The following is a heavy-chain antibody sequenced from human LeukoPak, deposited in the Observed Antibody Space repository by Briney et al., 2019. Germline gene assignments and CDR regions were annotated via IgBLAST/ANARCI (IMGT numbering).Heavy chain of an antibody. J-gene: IGHJ5*02. V-gene: IGHV3-48*02. CDR2: ISSSSTI. D-gene: IGHD5-12*01. Sequence: GGSLRLSCAASGFTFSSYSMNWVRQAPGKGLEWVSYISSSSTIYYADSVKGRFTISRDNAKNSLYLQMNSLRDEDTAVYYCARDAGTIISWFDPWGQGTLVTVSS. CDR3: ARDAGTIISWFDP. CDR1: GFTFSSYS.